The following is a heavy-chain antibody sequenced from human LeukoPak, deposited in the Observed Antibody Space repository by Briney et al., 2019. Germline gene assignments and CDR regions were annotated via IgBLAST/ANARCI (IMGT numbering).Heavy chain of an antibody. CDR1: GFSLDTRGVG. CDR2: IFWNDNT. J-gene: IGHJ6*03. D-gene: IGHD3-10*02. V-gene: IGHV2-5*04. CDR3: VHQKYVRGPDSYYMDV. Sequence: SGPTLVKPTQTLSLTCAFSGFSLDTRGVGLGWVRQPPGKALECLALIFWNDNTRYSPSLKSRLTITKDTSKNQVVLTMSNMDPEDTGTYSCVHQKYVRGPDSYYMDVWGKGTTVVVSS.